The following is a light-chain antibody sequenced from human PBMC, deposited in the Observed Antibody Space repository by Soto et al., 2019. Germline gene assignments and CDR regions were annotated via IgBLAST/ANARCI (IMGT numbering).Light chain of an antibody. V-gene: IGKV3-20*01. J-gene: IGKJ4*01. CDR3: HQYDNSPLT. Sequence: EIVLTQSPGTLSLSPGDNATLSCRASQSVSSRYLGWYQQRPGQAPRLLIYGASSRATGIPDRFSGSGSGTDFTLTISRLEPEDFAVYYCHQYDNSPLTFGGGTKVEIK. CDR2: GAS. CDR1: QSVSSRY.